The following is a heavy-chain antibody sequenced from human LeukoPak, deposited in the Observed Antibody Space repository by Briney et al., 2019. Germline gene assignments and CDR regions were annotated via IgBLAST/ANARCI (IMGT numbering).Heavy chain of an antibody. J-gene: IGHJ6*02. Sequence: ASVKLSCKASGYTFTGYYMHWVRQAPGQGLEWMGWLNPNSGDTKYSRKFQGRVTMTRDTSISTAYMELSRLTSDDTAVYYCARGPRVRRIVMTGDFYYIMDVWGQGTTVTVSS. CDR1: GYTFTGYY. CDR2: LNPNSGDT. D-gene: IGHD3-10*01. CDR3: ARGPRVRRIVMTGDFYYIMDV. V-gene: IGHV1-2*02.